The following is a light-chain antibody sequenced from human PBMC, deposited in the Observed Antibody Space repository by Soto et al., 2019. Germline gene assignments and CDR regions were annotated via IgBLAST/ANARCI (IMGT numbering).Light chain of an antibody. J-gene: IGLJ1*01. CDR1: SGDIGSYNR. CDR2: EVT. CDR3: SSYTNINTRACV. Sequence: QSVLTQPASVSGSPGQSITISCTGTSGDIGSYNRVSWYQQLPGKAPKLIIYEVTDRPSGVSNRFSGSKSGNTASLTISGLQAEDEAEYYCSSYTNINTRACVFGTGTKVTAL. V-gene: IGLV2-14*01.